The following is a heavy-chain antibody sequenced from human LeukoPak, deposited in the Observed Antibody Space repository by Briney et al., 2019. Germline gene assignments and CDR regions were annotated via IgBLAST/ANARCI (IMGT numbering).Heavy chain of an antibody. CDR2: IYYSGNT. Sequence: SETLSLTCTVSGGSISSSSYYWGWIRQPPGKGLEWIGSIYYSGNTYYNPSLKSRVTISVDTAKNQFSLKLSSVTAADTAVYYCARFGRAAANFDYWGQGTLVTVSS. V-gene: IGHV4-39*01. D-gene: IGHD2-2*01. CDR1: GGSISSSSYY. CDR3: ARFGRAAANFDY. J-gene: IGHJ4*02.